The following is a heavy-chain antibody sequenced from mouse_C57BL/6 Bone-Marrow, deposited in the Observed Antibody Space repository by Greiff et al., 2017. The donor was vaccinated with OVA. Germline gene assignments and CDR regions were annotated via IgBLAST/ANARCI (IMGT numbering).Heavy chain of an antibody. CDR1: GYTFTSYW. V-gene: IGHV1-64*01. D-gene: IGHD4-1*02. CDR2: IHPNSGST. CDR3: ARNQLGRYFDY. Sequence: QVQLQQPGAELVKPGASVKLSCKASGYTFTSYWMHWVKQRPGQGLEWIGMIHPNSGSTNYNEKFKSKATLTVDKSSSTAYMQLSSLTSEDSAVYYCARNQLGRYFDYWGQGTTLTVSS. J-gene: IGHJ2*01.